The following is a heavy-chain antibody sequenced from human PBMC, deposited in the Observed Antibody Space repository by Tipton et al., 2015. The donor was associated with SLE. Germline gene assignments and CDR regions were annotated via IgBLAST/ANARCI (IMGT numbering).Heavy chain of an antibody. J-gene: IGHJ4*02. CDR3: AREKRIAVALDS. Sequence: SLRLSCAASGFTFSNAWMNWVRQAPGKGLEWVGFIRSKAYGGTTEYAASVKGRFTISRDDSKSIAYLQMSSLRAEDTAVYYCAREKRIAVALDSWGQGTLVTVSS. D-gene: IGHD6-19*01. CDR2: IRSKAYGGTT. V-gene: IGHV3-71*03. CDR1: GFTFSNAW.